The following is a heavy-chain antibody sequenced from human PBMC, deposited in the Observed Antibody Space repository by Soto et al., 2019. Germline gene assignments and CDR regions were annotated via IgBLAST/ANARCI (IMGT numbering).Heavy chain of an antibody. CDR3: ARDLGRFFDYYYGMDV. V-gene: IGHV3-30-3*01. CDR1: GFTFSSYA. D-gene: IGHD3-3*01. J-gene: IGHJ6*02. CDR2: ISYDGSNK. Sequence: GGSLRLSCAASGFTFSSYAMHWVRQAPGKGLEWVAVISYDGSNKYYADSVKGRFTISRDNSKNTLYLQMNSLRAEDTAVYYCARDLGRFFDYYYGMDVWGQGTTVTVSS.